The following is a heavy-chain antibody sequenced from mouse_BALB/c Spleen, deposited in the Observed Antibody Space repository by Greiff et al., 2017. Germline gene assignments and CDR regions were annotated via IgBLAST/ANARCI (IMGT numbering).Heavy chain of an antibody. V-gene: IGHV10-1*02. CDR2: IRSKSNNYAT. J-gene: IGHJ4*01. CDR3: VRHGGPYDYDRSYAMDY. CDR1: GFTFNTYA. Sequence: EVQVVESGGGLVQPKGSLKLSCAASGFTFNTYAMNWVRQAPGKGLEWVARIRSKSNNYATYYADSVKDRFTISRDDSQSMLYLQMNNLKTEDTAMYYCVRHGGPYDYDRSYAMDYWGQGTSVTVSS. D-gene: IGHD2-4*01.